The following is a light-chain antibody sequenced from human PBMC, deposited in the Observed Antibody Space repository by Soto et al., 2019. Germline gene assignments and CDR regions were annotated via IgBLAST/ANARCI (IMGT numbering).Light chain of an antibody. J-gene: IGKJ4*01. CDR3: QKFTSHQLP. CDR2: GAS. Sequence: EIVLTQSPGTLSLSPGERATLSCRASQSVSNNYLAWYQQTPGQAPRLLLYGASNRATGIPDRLNCSGSGTDFTLTISMLEPEDFALYYRQKFTSHQLPVGGVTK. CDR1: QSVSNNY. V-gene: IGKV3-20*01.